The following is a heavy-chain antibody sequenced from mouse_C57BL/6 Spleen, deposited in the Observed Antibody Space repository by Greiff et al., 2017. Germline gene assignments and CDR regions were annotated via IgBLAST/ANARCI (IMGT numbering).Heavy chain of an antibody. CDR1: GYAFTNYL. D-gene: IGHD2-3*01. Sequence: VQLQQSGAELVRPGTSVKVSCKASGYAFTNYLIEWVKQRPGQGLEWIGVINPGSGGTNYNEKFKGKATLTADKSSSTAYMELSSLTSEDSAVYFCARGVYDGYRYAMDYWGQGTSVTVSS. CDR3: ARGVYDGYRYAMDY. V-gene: IGHV1-54*01. J-gene: IGHJ4*01. CDR2: INPGSGGT.